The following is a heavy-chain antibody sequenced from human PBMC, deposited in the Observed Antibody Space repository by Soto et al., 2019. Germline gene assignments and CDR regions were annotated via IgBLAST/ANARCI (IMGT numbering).Heavy chain of an antibody. CDR1: ADSFSNYY. Sequence: QVQLQQWGAGLLKPSETLSLACGVNADSFSNYYWIWIRQPPGKGLEWIGEIDHSGNTNYRPSLKSRVTISDDTSKHRLSLRLTSVPPADTAVYYCVGGRGRLVGFDYWGQGTLVTVSS. CDR3: VGGRGRLVGFDY. D-gene: IGHD1-26*01. V-gene: IGHV4-34*01. CDR2: IDHSGNT. J-gene: IGHJ4*02.